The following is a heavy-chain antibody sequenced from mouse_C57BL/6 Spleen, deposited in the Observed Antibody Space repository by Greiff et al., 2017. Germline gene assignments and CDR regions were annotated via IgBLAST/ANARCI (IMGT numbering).Heavy chain of an antibody. CDR2: IWRGGST. CDR1: GFSLTSYG. D-gene: IGHD1-1*01. Sequence: VQLQESGPGLVQPSQSLSITCTVSGFSLTSYGVHWVRQSPGKGLEWLGVIWRGGSTDYNAAFMSRLSITKDNSKSQVCFKRNSLQADDTAIYDCAKRGCGSSYDYFDYWGQGTTLTVSS. V-gene: IGHV2-5*01. J-gene: IGHJ2*01. CDR3: AKRGCGSSYDYFDY.